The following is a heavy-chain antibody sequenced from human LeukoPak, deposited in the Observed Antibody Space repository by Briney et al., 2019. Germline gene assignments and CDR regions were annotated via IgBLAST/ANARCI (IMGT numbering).Heavy chain of an antibody. CDR1: GFTFSGYG. D-gene: IGHD3-3*01. Sequence: PGGSLRLSCAASGFTFSGYGMHSVCQAPDKRVEWGTGIAYDGSRKHYADSVKGRFTISGDISRNTMDLQMNSLRVEDTAVYHCTRYDSSRFDPWGQGTLVIVSA. CDR3: TRYDSSRFDP. J-gene: IGHJ5*02. CDR2: IAYDGSRK. V-gene: IGHV3-30*03.